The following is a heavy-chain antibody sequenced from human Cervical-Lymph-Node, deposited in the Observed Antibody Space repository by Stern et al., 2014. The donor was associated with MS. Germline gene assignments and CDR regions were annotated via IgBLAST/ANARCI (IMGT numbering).Heavy chain of an antibody. CDR2: ISYDGDNK. D-gene: IGHD6-6*01. CDR1: GFTFDSYA. J-gene: IGHJ4*02. CDR3: ARESFSSSSRLFDY. V-gene: IGHV3-30-3*01. Sequence: QVQLVQSGGGVVQPGRSLRLSCAASGFTFDSYAMHWVRQTPGKGLEWVAVISYDGDNKYYADSVKGRFTISRDNSKNTLYLLMNSLSPEDTAVYSCARESFSSSSRLFDYWGQGALVTVTS.